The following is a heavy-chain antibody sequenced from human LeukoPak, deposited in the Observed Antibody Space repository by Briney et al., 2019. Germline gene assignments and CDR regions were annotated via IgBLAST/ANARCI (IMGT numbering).Heavy chain of an antibody. CDR3: ASSELWLYGVDY. V-gene: IGHV1-69*06. CDR2: IIPIFGTA. D-gene: IGHD3-16*01. CDR1: GGTFSSYA. Sequence: GSSVRVSCKASGGTFSSYAISWVRQAPGQGLEWMGGIIPIFGTANYAQKFQGRVTITADKSTSTAYMELSSLRSEDTAVYYCASSELWLYGVDYWGQGTLVTVSS. J-gene: IGHJ4*02.